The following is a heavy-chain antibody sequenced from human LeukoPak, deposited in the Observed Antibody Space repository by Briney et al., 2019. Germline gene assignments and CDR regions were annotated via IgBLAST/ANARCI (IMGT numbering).Heavy chain of an antibody. V-gene: IGHV1-18*01. J-gene: IGHJ4*02. CDR2: ISAYNGNT. Sequence: ASVKVSCKASGYTFTSYGISWVRQAPGQGLEWMGWISAYNGNTNYAQKLQGRVTMTTDTSTSTAYMELRSLRSDDTAVYYCAGDADPVRGVIIVGFDYWGQGTLVTVSS. CDR3: AGDADPVRGVIIVGFDY. D-gene: IGHD3-10*01. CDR1: GYTFTSYG.